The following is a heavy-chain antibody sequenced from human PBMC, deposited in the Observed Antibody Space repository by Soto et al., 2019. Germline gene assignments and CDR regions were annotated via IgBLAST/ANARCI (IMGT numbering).Heavy chain of an antibody. CDR2: IYYSGST. Sequence: SETLSLTCTVSVGSISSSSYYWGWIRQPPGKGLEWIGSIYYSGSTYYNPSLKSRVTISVDTPKNQSSLNLSPVPAAAPAVYYCASVCVRAQYYYFWSGPWFAPWGQGTRVTVSS. J-gene: IGHJ5*02. CDR3: ASVCVRAQYYYFWSGPWFAP. V-gene: IGHV4-39*01. CDR1: VGSISSSSYY. D-gene: IGHD3-3*01.